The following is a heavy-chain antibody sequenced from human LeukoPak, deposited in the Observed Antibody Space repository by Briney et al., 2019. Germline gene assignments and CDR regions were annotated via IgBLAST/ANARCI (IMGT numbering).Heavy chain of an antibody. J-gene: IGHJ4*02. D-gene: IGHD3-10*01. CDR3: VRLFRGVRGYFDY. CDR2: ISGTIGDT. CDR1: GFTFSHYA. Sequence: GGSLRLSCVGSGFTFSHYAMAWVSQAPGKGLEWVSTISGTIGDTYYADSVKGRFTIYRDNSKYTLSLQMSSLRAEDTAEYFCVRLFRGVRGYFDYWGQGTLVAVSS. V-gene: IGHV3-23*01.